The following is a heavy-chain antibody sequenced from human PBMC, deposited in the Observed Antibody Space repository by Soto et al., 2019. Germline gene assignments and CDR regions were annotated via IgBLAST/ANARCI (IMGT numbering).Heavy chain of an antibody. CDR2: INPNSGGT. CDR1: GYTFTGYY. D-gene: IGHD2-2*01. CDR3: ARGWLGYCSSTSCYDAFDI. Sequence: EASVKVSCKASGYTFTGYYMHWVRQAPGQGLEWMGWINPNSGGTNYAQKFQGWVTMTRDTSISTAYMELSRLRSDDTAVYYCARGWLGYCSSTSCYDAFDIWGQGTMVTVSS. V-gene: IGHV1-2*04. J-gene: IGHJ3*02.